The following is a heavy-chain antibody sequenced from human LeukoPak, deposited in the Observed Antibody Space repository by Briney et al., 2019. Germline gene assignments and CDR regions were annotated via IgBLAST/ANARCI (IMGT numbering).Heavy chain of an antibody. D-gene: IGHD2-2*01. Sequence: ASLKVSCKASGYTFTDYYLHWVRQAPGQGLEWMGWISAYNGNTNYAQKLQGRVTMTTDTSTSTAYMELRSLRSDDTAVYYCARGAHIVVVPAAMYYWGQGTLVTVSS. V-gene: IGHV1-18*04. CDR2: ISAYNGNT. CDR3: ARGAHIVVVPAAMYY. CDR1: GYTFTDYY. J-gene: IGHJ4*02.